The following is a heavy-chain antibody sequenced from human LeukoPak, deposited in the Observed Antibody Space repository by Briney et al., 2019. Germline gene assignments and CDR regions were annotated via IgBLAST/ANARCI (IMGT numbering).Heavy chain of an antibody. J-gene: IGHJ4*02. CDR3: ARDSRFGEFSRFDY. CDR2: INTNTGNP. Sequence: ASVKVSCKASGYTFTSYAMNWVRQAPGQGLEWMGWINTNTGNPTYAQGFTGRFVFSLDTSVSTAYLQISSLKAEDTAVYYCARDSRFGEFSRFDYWGQGTLVTVSS. CDR1: GYTFTSYA. V-gene: IGHV7-4-1*02. D-gene: IGHD3-10*01.